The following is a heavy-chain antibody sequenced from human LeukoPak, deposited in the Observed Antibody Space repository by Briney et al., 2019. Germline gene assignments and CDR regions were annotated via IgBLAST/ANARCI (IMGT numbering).Heavy chain of an antibody. CDR1: GYAFTGYY. Sequence: ASVKVSCKASGYAFTGYYMHWVRQAPGQGLEWMGWINPKSGGTNYAQRFQGSVTMTRDTSISTAYMELSRLRSDDTAVYYCASLSLGGMDVWGQGTTVTVSS. V-gene: IGHV1-2*02. CDR2: INPKSGGT. CDR3: ASLSLGGMDV. J-gene: IGHJ6*02.